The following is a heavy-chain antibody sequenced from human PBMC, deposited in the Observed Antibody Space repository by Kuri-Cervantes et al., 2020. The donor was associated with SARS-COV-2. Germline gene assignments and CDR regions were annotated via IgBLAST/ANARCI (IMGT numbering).Heavy chain of an antibody. Sequence: LSLTCAPSGFSFSASAMSWVRPAPGRGLEWVSGISDSGINTYYPDSVRGRFTISRDNSKNMLYLQRHSLRVEDTAVYYCAQARPSGGYWGQRTLVTVSS. CDR1: GFSFSASA. V-gene: IGHV3-23*01. CDR3: AQARPSGGY. J-gene: IGHJ4*02. D-gene: IGHD4-23*01. CDR2: ISDSGINT.